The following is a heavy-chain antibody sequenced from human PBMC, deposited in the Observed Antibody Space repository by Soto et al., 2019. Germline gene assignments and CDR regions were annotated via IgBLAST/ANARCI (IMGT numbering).Heavy chain of an antibody. CDR3: ARDQYSSSWSKFDY. CDR1: GGTFSSYA. D-gene: IGHD6-13*01. V-gene: IGHV1-69*13. J-gene: IGHJ4*02. CDR2: IIPIFGTA. Sequence: SVKVSCKASGGTFSSYAISWVRQAPGQGLEWMGGIIPIFGTANYAQKFQGRVTITADESTSTAYMELSSLRSEDTAVYYCARDQYSSSWSKFDYWGQGTRVTVSS.